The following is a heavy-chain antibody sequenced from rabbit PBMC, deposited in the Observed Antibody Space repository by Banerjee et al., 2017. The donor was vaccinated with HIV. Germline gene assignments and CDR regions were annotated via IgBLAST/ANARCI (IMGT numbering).Heavy chain of an antibody. Sequence: QEQLEESGGDLVKPEGSLTLTCTASGFSFSSYYYMYWVRQAPGKGLEWIGFIDTNTGKTFYASWAKGRFTISKTASTTVTLQMTSLTAADTATYFCARVTGYGSTSGHPTRLDLWGPGTLVTVS. J-gene: IGHJ3*01. CDR2: IDTNTGKT. CDR3: ARVTGYGSTSGHPTRLDL. CDR1: GFSFSSYYY. D-gene: IGHD1-1*01. V-gene: IGHV1S45*01.